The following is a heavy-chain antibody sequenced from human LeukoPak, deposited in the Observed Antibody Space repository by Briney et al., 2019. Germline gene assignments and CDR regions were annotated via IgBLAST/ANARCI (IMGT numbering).Heavy chain of an antibody. CDR2: ISGSGIST. Sequence: GGSLRLSCAASGFTFSDYYMTWVRQAPGKGLEWVSGISGSGISTYYADSVKGRFTISKDNSKNTLYLQMNSLKAEDTALYYCAKVGLQFTFFDYWGQGTLVTVSS. J-gene: IGHJ4*02. V-gene: IGHV3-23*01. CDR3: AKVGLQFTFFDY. CDR1: GFTFSDYY. D-gene: IGHD5-24*01.